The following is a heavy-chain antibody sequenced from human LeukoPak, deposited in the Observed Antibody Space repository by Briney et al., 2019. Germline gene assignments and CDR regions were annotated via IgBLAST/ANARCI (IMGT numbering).Heavy chain of an antibody. CDR2: IYPGDSDT. Sequence: GESLKISCKGSGYSFTSYWIGWVRQMPGKGLEWMGIIYPGDSDTRYSPSFQGQVTISADKSISTAYLQWSSLKASDTAMYYCARLVSSGYYFNWFDPSGQGTLVTVSS. V-gene: IGHV5-51*01. J-gene: IGHJ5*02. CDR1: GYSFTSYW. D-gene: IGHD3-22*01. CDR3: ARLVSSGYYFNWFDP.